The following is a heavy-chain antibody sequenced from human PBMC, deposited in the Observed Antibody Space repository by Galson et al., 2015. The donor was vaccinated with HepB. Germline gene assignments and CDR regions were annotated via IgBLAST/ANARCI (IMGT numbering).Heavy chain of an antibody. D-gene: IGHD3-3*01. CDR1: GYTLTELS. V-gene: IGHV1-24*01. Sequence: SVKVSCKVSGYTLTELSMHWVRQAPGKGLEWMGGFDPEDGETIYAQKFQGRVTMTEDTSTDTAYMELSSLRSEDTAVYYCATAYEGRVTGWFDPWGQGTLVTVSS. CDR2: FDPEDGET. J-gene: IGHJ5*02. CDR3: ATAYEGRVTGWFDP.